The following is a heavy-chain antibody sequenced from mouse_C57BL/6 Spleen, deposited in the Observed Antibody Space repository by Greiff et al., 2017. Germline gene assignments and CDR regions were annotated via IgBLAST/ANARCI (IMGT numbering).Heavy chain of an antibody. CDR3: ARDDGYYEGYAMDY. Sequence: VQLQQPGAELVKPGASVKLSCKASGYTFTSYWMHWVKQRPGRGLEWIGRIAPNSGGTKYNEKFKSKATLTVDKPSSTAYMQLSSLTSEDSAVYYCARDDGYYEGYAMDYWGQGTSVTVSS. CDR2: IAPNSGGT. CDR1: GYTFTSYW. V-gene: IGHV1-72*01. D-gene: IGHD2-3*01. J-gene: IGHJ4*01.